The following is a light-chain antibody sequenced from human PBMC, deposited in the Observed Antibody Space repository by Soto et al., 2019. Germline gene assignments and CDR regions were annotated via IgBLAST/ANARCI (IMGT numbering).Light chain of an antibody. V-gene: IGLV1-40*01. CDR3: QSYDNSLSAQFV. J-gene: IGLJ1*01. CDR1: SSNIGAGYD. Sequence: QSVLTQPPSVSGAPGQRVTISCTGSSSNIGAGYDVHWYQHLPGTAPKLLIYGNTNRPSGVPDRISGSKSGTSASLAITGLQAEDEADYYCQSYDNSLSAQFVFGTGTKLTVL. CDR2: GNT.